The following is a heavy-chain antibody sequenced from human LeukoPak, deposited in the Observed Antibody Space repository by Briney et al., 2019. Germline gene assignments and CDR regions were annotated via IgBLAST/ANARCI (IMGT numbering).Heavy chain of an antibody. J-gene: IGHJ4*02. V-gene: IGHV1-18*01. Sequence: ASVKVSCKTSGYSFSSYGISWVRQAPGQGLEWMGWISATNGNTKYAQSLQGRVAMTTDTSTRTAYMELRSLTSDDTAMYYCARDMSFAVSMVSPDYWGQGTLVTVSS. D-gene: IGHD2-8*01. CDR3: ARDMSFAVSMVSPDY. CDR2: ISATNGNT. CDR1: GYSFSSYG.